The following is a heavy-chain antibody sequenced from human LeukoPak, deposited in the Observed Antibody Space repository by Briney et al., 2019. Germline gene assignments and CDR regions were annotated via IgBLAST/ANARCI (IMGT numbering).Heavy chain of an antibody. CDR3: ARYNSRRIVLMVNAIAPRAFDI. D-gene: IGHD2-8*01. Sequence: SETLSLTCAVYGGSFSGYYWSWIRQPPGKGLEWIGEINHSGSTNYNPSLKSRVTISVDTSKNQFSLKLSSVTAADTAVYYCARYNSRRIVLMVNAIAPRAFDIWGQGTMVTVSS. V-gene: IGHV4-34*01. CDR2: INHSGST. CDR1: GGSFSGYY. J-gene: IGHJ3*02.